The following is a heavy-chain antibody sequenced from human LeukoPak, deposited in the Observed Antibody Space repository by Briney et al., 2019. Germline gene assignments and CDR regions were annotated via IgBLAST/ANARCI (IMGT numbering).Heavy chain of an antibody. CDR2: ISVYNGNT. CDR3: ARYDFWSGYSFFDY. D-gene: IGHD3-3*01. J-gene: IGHJ4*02. CDR1: GYTFTSYG. Sequence: ASVKVSCKASGYTFTSYGISWVRQAPGQGLEWMGWISVYNGNTNYAQKLQGRVTMTTDTSTSTAYMELRSLRSDDTAVYYCARYDFWSGYSFFDYWGQGTLVTVSS. V-gene: IGHV1-18*01.